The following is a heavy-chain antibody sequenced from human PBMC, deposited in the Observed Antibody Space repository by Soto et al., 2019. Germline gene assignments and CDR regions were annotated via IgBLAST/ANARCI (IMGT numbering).Heavy chain of an antibody. J-gene: IGHJ4*02. CDR2: ISGSGGST. V-gene: IGHV3-23*01. D-gene: IGHD3-22*01. Sequence: GSLRLSCAASGFTFSSYAMSWVRQAPGKGLEWVSAISGSGGSTYYADSVKGRFTISRDNSKNTLYLQMNSLRAEDTAVYYCAKDRDAIVVLQLFDYWGQGTLVTVSS. CDR3: AKDRDAIVVLQLFDY. CDR1: GFTFSSYA.